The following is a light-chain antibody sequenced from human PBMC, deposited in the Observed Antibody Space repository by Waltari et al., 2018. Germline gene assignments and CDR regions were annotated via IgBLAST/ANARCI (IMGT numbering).Light chain of an antibody. CDR3: MQTLQTPYT. Sequence: IVMTQSQLSLPVTPGEPASSSCRSSQSLLQSNGYNYLDWYLQKPGQSPQLLIYLGYNRASGVPDRFSGSGSGTDFTLKISRVEAEDVGVYYCMQTLQTPYTFGQGTKLEIK. J-gene: IGKJ2*01. CDR1: QSLLQSNGYNY. V-gene: IGKV2-28*01. CDR2: LGY.